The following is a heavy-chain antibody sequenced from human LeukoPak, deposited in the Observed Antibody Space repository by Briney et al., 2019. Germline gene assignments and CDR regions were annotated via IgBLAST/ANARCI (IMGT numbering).Heavy chain of an antibody. V-gene: IGHV4-39*01. CDR3: ARQVAPGYSSQ. Sequence: SETLSLTCTVSGGSISSSSYYWGWIRQPPGKGLEWIGSIYYSGSTYYNPSLKSRVTISVDTSKNQFSLKLSSVTAADTAVYYCARQVAPGYSSQWGQGTLVTVSS. CDR2: IYYSGST. CDR1: GGSISSSSYY. J-gene: IGHJ4*02. D-gene: IGHD6-13*01.